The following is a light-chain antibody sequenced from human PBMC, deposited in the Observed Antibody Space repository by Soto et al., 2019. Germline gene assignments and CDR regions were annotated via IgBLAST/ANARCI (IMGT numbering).Light chain of an antibody. CDR3: QQRSNWPRST. Sequence: EIVLTQSPATLSLSPGERATLSCRASQSVSSYLAWYQQKPGQAPRLLIYDASNTATGIPARFSCSGSGTDYTLTISSLDPEDFAVYYCQQRSNWPRSTFGEGTKVEIK. CDR1: QSVSSY. CDR2: DAS. J-gene: IGKJ1*01. V-gene: IGKV3-11*01.